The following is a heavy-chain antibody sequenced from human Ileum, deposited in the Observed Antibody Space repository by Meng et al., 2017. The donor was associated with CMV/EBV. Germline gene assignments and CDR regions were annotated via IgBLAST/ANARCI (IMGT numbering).Heavy chain of an antibody. CDR2: ISAYNGNT. D-gene: IGHD6-6*01. Sequence: SGYTFTSYGISWVRQAPGQGLEWMGWISAYNGNTNYAQKLQGRVTMTTDTSTSTAYMEMRSLRSDDTAVYYCARGPGRVAARPEFDYWGQGTLVTVSS. J-gene: IGHJ4*02. CDR1: GYTFTSYG. V-gene: IGHV1-18*01. CDR3: ARGPGRVAARPEFDY.